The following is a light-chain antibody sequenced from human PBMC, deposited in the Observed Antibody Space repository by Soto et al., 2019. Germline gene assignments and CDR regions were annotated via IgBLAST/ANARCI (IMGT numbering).Light chain of an antibody. CDR2: GAS. Sequence: ELVMTQSPATLCLSPGDTATLSCRASQSIGSNLAWYQQKPGQPPRPLIYGASTRASGVPATFSGRGSGTEFTLTITNLQSEDFAVYYCQQYSTLVTFGGGTQLEIE. V-gene: IGKV3-15*01. CDR1: QSIGSN. J-gene: IGKJ4*01. CDR3: QQYSTLVT.